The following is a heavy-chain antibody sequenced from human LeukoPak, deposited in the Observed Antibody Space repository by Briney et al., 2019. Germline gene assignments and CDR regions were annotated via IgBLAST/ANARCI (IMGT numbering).Heavy chain of an antibody. V-gene: IGHV3-9*01. D-gene: IGHD3-22*01. J-gene: IGHJ4*02. CDR2: ISWNSGSI. Sequence: GGSLRLSCAASGFTFDDYAMHWVRQAPGKGLEWVSGISWNSGSIGYADSVKGRFTVSRDNAKNSLYLQMNSLRAEDTALYYCAKDMDTYYYDSSGYGPFDYWGQGTLVTVSS. CDR1: GFTFDDYA. CDR3: AKDMDTYYYDSSGYGPFDY.